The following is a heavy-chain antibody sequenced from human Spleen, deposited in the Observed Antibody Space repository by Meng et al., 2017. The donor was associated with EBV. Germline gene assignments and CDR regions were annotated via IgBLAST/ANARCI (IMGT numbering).Heavy chain of an antibody. Sequence: PLQQSGPGLVTPSETLSLTCTVSGASITSTAYSWGWIRRLPGKGLAWIGSIYYSGITYYNPSLKSRVTISVDTSKNQFSLKLNSVTAADTAVYYCARPFPSWQSPRLDPFGAWGQGTLVTVSS. V-gene: IGHV4-39*01. CDR1: GASITSTAYS. CDR3: ARPFPSWQSPRLDPFGA. J-gene: IGHJ5*02. CDR2: IYYSGIT. D-gene: IGHD6-19*01.